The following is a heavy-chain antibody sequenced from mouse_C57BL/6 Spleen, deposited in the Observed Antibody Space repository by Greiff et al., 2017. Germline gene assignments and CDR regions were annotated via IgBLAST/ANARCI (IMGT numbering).Heavy chain of an antibody. J-gene: IGHJ2*01. CDR2: IDPSDSYT. D-gene: IGHD3-2*02. CDR3: ARPGSSGYVDY. CDR1: GYTFTSYW. Sequence: QVQLQQPGAELVMPGASVKLSCKASGYTFTSYWMHWVKQRPGQGLEWIGEIDPSDSYTNYNQKFKGKSTLTVDKSSSTAYMQLSSLTSEDSAVYYCARPGSSGYVDYWGQGTTLTVSS. V-gene: IGHV1-69*01.